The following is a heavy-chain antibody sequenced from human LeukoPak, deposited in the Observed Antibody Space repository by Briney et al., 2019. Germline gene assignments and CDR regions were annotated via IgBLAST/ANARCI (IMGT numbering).Heavy chain of an antibody. D-gene: IGHD6-6*01. CDR2: INHSGST. CDR3: ARARRSIAARPRDAFDI. J-gene: IGHJ3*02. Sequence: SETLSLTCAVYGGSFSGYYWSWIRQPPGKGLEWIWEINHSGSTNYNPSLKSRVTISVDTSKNQFSLKLSSVTAADTAVYYCARARRSIAARPRDAFDIWGQGTMVTVSS. V-gene: IGHV4-34*01. CDR1: GGSFSGYY.